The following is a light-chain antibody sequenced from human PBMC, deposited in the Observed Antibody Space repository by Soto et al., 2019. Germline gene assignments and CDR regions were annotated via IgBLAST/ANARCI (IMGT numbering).Light chain of an antibody. J-gene: IGLJ2*01. Sequence: QAVVTQPPSASGTPGLRVTFSCSGSSSNIGSNPVSWYRLLPGTAPKLLIYDNERPSGVPDRFSGSKSGTSASLAISGLQSEDEADYYCAAWDASLNGVVFGGGTKLTVL. CDR2: DN. CDR3: AAWDASLNGVV. V-gene: IGLV1-44*01. CDR1: SSNIGSNP.